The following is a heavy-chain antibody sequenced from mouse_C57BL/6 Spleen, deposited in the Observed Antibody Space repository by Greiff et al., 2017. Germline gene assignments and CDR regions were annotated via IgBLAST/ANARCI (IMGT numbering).Heavy chain of an antibody. CDR3: AREEGYYFDL. CDR1: GYTFTSYW. V-gene: IGHV1-55*01. Sequence: QVQLQQPGAGLVKPGASVKLSCTASGYTFTSYWIPWVKQRPGQGLEWIGDIYPGSGSTNYNEKFKSKSTLTVDTSSSTAYRQLSSLTSEDAAVYYGAREEGYYFDLWGQGTTLTVSS. CDR2: IYPGSGST. J-gene: IGHJ2*01.